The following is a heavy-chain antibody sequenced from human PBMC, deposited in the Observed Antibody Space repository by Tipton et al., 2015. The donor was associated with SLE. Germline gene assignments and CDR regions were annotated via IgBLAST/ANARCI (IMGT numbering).Heavy chain of an antibody. CDR1: DGSLSDYY. CDR3: ARGGTGDGRNPFDP. CDR2: ITHRGKT. V-gene: IGHV4-34*01. Sequence: LRLSCAVYDGSLSDYYWSWFRRPPGKGLAWIGEITHRGKTNYNPSLKSRVTISVDTSKNQLSLNLRSVTAADTAVYYCARGGTGDGRNPFDPWGQGTLVTVSS. D-gene: IGHD4-23*01. J-gene: IGHJ5*02.